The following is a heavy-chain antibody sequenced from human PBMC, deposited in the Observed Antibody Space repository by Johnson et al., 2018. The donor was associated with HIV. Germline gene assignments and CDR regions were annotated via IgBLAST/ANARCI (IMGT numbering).Heavy chain of an antibody. CDR3: ARERRWWELPRGAFDI. Sequence: HVQLVESGGGVVQPGRSLRLSCAASGFTFSSYAMHWVRQAPGKGLEWVAVIWYDGSNKYYADSVKGRFTISRDNSKNTLYLQMNSLRAEDTAVYYCARERRWWELPRGAFDIWGQGTMVTVSS. J-gene: IGHJ3*02. CDR2: IWYDGSNK. D-gene: IGHD2-15*01. CDR1: GFTFSSYA. V-gene: IGHV3-33*08.